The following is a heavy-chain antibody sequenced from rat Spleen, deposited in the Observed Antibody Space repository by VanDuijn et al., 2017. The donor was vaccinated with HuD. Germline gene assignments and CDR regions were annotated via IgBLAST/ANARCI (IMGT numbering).Heavy chain of an antibody. J-gene: IGHJ3*01. V-gene: IGHV5-29*01. CDR2: ISSDGRRN. CDR3: VRQGNPGTGFAY. Sequence: EVQLVESDGGLVQPGRSLKLSCAASGFTFSDYYMAWVRQAPTKGLEWVATISSDGRRNYYRDSVKGRFTISRDNAKSSLYLQMDSLRSADTASYYCVRQGNPGTGFAYWGQGTLVTVSS. CDR1: GFTFSDYY. D-gene: IGHD1-4*01.